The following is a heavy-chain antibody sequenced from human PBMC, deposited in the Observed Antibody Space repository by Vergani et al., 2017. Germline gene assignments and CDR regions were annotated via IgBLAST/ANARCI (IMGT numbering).Heavy chain of an antibody. D-gene: IGHD6-13*01. Sequence: EVQLVESGGGLVQPGRSLRLSCTASGFTFGDYAMSWVRQAPGKGLEWVSAISGSGGSTYYADSVKGRFTISRDNSKNTLYLQMNSLRAEDTAVYYCARQAAAGTWFDYWGQGTLVTVSS. CDR1: GFTFGDYA. CDR2: ISGSGGST. CDR3: ARQAAAGTWFDY. J-gene: IGHJ4*02. V-gene: IGHV3-23*04.